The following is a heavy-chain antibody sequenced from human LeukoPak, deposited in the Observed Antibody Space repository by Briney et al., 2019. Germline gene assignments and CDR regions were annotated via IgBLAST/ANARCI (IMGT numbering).Heavy chain of an antibody. V-gene: IGHV3-13*01. CDR3: VRVAKERVGGVYYFDY. D-gene: IGHD1-1*01. J-gene: IGHJ4*02. Sequence: GGSLRLSCAASGFTFSDYDMHWVRQAKGKGLEWVSAIGTAGDTYYTGSVKGRFTISRENAKNSLYLQMNSLRAGDTAVYYCVRVAKERVGGVYYFDYWGQGTPVTVSS. CDR2: IGTAGDT. CDR1: GFTFSDYD.